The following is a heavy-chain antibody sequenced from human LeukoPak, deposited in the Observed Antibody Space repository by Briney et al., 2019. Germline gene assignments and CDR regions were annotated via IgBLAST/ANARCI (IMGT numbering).Heavy chain of an antibody. CDR2: IYYSGST. D-gene: IGHD1-26*01. CDR1: GGSISSYN. V-gene: IGHV4-59*01. J-gene: IGHJ6*03. Sequence: SETLSLTCTVSGGSISSYNWNWIRQSPGKGLEWIGYIYYSGSTNYNPSLKSRVTISVDTSKNQFSLKLSSVTAADTAVYYCARVLLSGSYYDPNYYMDVWGKGTTVTISS. CDR3: ARVLLSGSYYDPNYYMDV.